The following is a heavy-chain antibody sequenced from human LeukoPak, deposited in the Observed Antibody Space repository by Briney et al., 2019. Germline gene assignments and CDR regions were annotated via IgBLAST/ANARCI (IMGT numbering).Heavy chain of an antibody. D-gene: IGHD2-15*01. CDR3: ARDPPVYCSGGSCYGDY. CDR2: ISAYNGNT. V-gene: IGHV1-18*01. Sequence: ASVKVSCKASGYTFTSYGISWVRQAPGQGLEWMGWISAYNGNTNYAQKLQGRVTMTTDTSTSTAYMELRSLRSDDTAVCYCARDPPVYCSGGSCYGDYWGQGTLVTVSS. CDR1: GYTFTSYG. J-gene: IGHJ4*02.